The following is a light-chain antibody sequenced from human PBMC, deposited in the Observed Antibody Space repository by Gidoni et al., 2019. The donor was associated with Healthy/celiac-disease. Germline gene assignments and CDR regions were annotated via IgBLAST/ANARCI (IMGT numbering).Light chain of an antibody. J-gene: IGKJ1*01. CDR1: QSVLYSYTNKNY. Sequence: DIVMTQSPDSLEVSLGAMAPINCKSSQSVLYSYTNKNYVALYQQKTGQPPKLLIYWASTRESGVPDRFICSGSGTDLTLTFSSLQAEDVAVYSCQQYYRTPPTFXXXPKVEIK. V-gene: IGKV4-1*01. CDR3: QQYYRTPPT. CDR2: WAS.